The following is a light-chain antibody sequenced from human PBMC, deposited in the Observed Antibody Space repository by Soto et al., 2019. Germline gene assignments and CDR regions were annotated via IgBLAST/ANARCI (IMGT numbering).Light chain of an antibody. CDR3: QQYNAWPRT. J-gene: IGKJ1*01. CDR2: DAS. CDR1: LSVSRN. Sequence: IVMPQSPSTLSVSPGERASLSCRASLSVSRNLAWYQQKPGQAPRLLIFDASTRATGIPARFSGSGSGTEFTLTITSLQSEDFAVYYCQQYNAWPRTFGQGTKVDIK. V-gene: IGKV3-15*01.